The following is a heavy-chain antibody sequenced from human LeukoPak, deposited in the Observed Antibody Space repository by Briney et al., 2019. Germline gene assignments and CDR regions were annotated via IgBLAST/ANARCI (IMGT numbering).Heavy chain of an antibody. CDR1: GFSFRTYA. CDR2: ISGSASST. D-gene: IGHD3-22*01. CDR3: ARETYYYDTSDYYSWFDP. V-gene: IGHV3-23*01. Sequence: GGSLRLSCAASGFSFRTYAMMWVGQAPGKGLEWVSGISGSASSTYYADSVRGRFTISRDNSKNTLYLQMSSLRAEDTAVYYCARETYYYDTSDYYSWFDPWGQGTLVTVSS. J-gene: IGHJ5*02.